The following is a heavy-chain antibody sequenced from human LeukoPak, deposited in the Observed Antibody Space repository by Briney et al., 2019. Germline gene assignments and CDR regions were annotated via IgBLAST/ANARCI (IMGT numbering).Heavy chain of an antibody. Sequence: PSETLSLTCIVSGGSISSSSYYWGWIRQPPGKGLEWIGSIYYSGSTYYNPSLKSRVTISVDTSKNQFSLKLSSVTAADTAVYYCAPGGSGSLKAFDIWGQGTMVTVSS. CDR3: APGGSGSLKAFDI. CDR1: GGSISSSSYY. D-gene: IGHD1-26*01. J-gene: IGHJ3*02. CDR2: IYYSGST. V-gene: IGHV4-39*01.